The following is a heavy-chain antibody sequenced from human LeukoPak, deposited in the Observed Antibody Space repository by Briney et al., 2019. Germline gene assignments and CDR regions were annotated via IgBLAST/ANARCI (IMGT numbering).Heavy chain of an antibody. V-gene: IGHV4-39*01. CDR1: GGSISSSDYH. J-gene: IGHJ3*02. Sequence: SETLSLTCTVSGGSISSSDYHWGCIRQPPGKGLEWIGTIYYSGSTYYNPSLKSPVTMSVDTSKNQFSLKLSSVTAADTAVYYCARYSTTGDAFDIWGQGTMVTVSS. D-gene: IGHD4-11*01. CDR2: IYYSGST. CDR3: ARYSTTGDAFDI.